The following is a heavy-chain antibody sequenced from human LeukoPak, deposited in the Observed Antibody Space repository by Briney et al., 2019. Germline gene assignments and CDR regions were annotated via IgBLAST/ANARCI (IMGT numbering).Heavy chain of an antibody. CDR1: GFIFNNFG. D-gene: IGHD5-18*01. J-gene: IGHJ4*02. Sequence: GGSLRLSCAASGFIFNNFGFHWVRQAPGKGLEWLIFIDYDGSNNYFADSVKGRFTVSRDDSKNTLFLHMNSLRPDDTALYYCAQDQGFRSGYVYGSSHWGQGTLVTVSS. V-gene: IGHV3-30*02. CDR2: IDYDGSNN. CDR3: AQDQGFRSGYVYGSSH.